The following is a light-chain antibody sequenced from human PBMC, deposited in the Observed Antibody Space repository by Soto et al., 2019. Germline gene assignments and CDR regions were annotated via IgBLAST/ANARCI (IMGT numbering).Light chain of an antibody. Sequence: DIQMTQSPSTLSASVGDRITITCRASQSASRRLAWFQQKPGKAPKLLIYDASSLESGVPSRFSGRGSATEFTLTISSLQPDDCATYYCHTYNSYSLHTFGQGTKVDIK. J-gene: IGKJ2*01. CDR3: HTYNSYSLHT. CDR1: QSASRR. CDR2: DAS. V-gene: IGKV1-5*01.